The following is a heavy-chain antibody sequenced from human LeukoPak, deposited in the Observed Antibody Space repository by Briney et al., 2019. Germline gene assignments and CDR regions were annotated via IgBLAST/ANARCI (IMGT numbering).Heavy chain of an antibody. J-gene: IGHJ5*02. D-gene: IGHD3-22*01. V-gene: IGHV1-18*04. CDR1: GYTFTDYY. CDR2: ISAYNGNT. CDR3: ARGSITMIAQFDP. Sequence: ASVKVSCKASGYTFTDYYMHWVRQAPGQGLEWMGWISAYNGNTNYAQKLQGRVTMTTDTSTSTAYMELRSLRSDDTAVYYCARGSITMIAQFDPWGQGTLVTVSS.